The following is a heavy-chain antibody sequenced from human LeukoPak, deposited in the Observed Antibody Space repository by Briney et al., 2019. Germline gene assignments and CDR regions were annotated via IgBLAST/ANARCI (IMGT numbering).Heavy chain of an antibody. CDR2: ISYDGSNQ. Sequence: GRSLRLSCAASGFTFSNYAMHWVRQAPGKGLEWVAVISYDGSNQYYADSVKGRFTISRDNSKNTLYLQMNSLRAEDTAVYYCARGGYSGSDWGQGTLVTVSS. CDR3: ARGGYSGSD. J-gene: IGHJ4*02. D-gene: IGHD1-26*01. CDR1: GFTFSNYA. V-gene: IGHV3-30*04.